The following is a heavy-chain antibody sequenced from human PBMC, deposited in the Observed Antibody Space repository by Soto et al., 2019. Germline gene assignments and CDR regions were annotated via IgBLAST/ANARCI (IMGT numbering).Heavy chain of an antibody. CDR1: GFTFSSYA. V-gene: IGHV3-30-3*01. D-gene: IGHD3-3*01. CDR3: ARTVTYYDFWSGYRDYYYYGMDV. Sequence: QVQLVESGGGVVQPGRSLRLSCAASGFTFSSYAMHWVRQAPGKGLEWVAVISYDGSNKYYADSVKGRFTICRDNSKNTLYLQMNSMRAEDTAVYYCARTVTYYDFWSGYRDYYYYGMDVWGQGTTVTVSS. CDR2: ISYDGSNK. J-gene: IGHJ6*02.